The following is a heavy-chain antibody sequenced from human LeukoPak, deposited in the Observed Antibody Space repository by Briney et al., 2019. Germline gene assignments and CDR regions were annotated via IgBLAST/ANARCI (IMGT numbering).Heavy chain of an antibody. CDR2: ISAGGSAT. Sequence: GGSLRLSCAASGFTFSDYAMTWVRQAPGKGLEWVSGISAGGSATYYADSVKGRFTISRDNPKNTLYLQMNSLRAEDTAIYYCACRPPGPWGQGTLVTVSS. D-gene: IGHD3-10*01. J-gene: IGHJ5*02. CDR3: ACRPPGP. V-gene: IGHV3-23*01. CDR1: GFTFSDYA.